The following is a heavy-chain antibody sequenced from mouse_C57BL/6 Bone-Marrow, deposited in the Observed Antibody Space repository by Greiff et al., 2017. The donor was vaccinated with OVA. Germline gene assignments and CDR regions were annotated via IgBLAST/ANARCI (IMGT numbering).Heavy chain of an antibody. V-gene: IGHV1-19*01. CDR2: INPYNGGT. Sequence: EVQLQESGPVLVKPGASVKMSCKASRYTFTDYYMNWVKQSHGKSLEWIGVINPYNGGTSYNQKFKGKATLTVDKSSSTAYMELNSLTSEDSAVYYCARPKTAQAYYFDYWGQGTTLTVSS. CDR3: ARPKTAQAYYFDY. D-gene: IGHD3-2*02. J-gene: IGHJ2*01. CDR1: RYTFTDYY.